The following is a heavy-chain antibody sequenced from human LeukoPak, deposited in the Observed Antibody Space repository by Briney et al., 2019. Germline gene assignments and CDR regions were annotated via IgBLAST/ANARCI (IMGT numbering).Heavy chain of an antibody. Sequence: SETLSLTCTVSGGSISGYYWSWIRQTPGKGLEWIGSIHYSGTTNYNPSLKSRLTISVDTSKNQFSLKVTSVSAADTAVYYCARENVWSHWYFDLWGRGALVTVSS. V-gene: IGHV4-59*01. J-gene: IGHJ2*01. CDR1: GGSISGYY. D-gene: IGHD3-3*01. CDR2: IHYSGTT. CDR3: ARENVWSHWYFDL.